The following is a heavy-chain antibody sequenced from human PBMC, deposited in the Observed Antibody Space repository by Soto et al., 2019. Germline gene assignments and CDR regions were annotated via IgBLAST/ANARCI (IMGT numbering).Heavy chain of an antibody. V-gene: IGHV1-18*04. Sequence: QVQLVQSGVEVKKPGASVKVSCKASGYTFISHGIGWVRQAPGQGLEWMGWISGKNGNTNYAQKLQGRVTLTTDTSTSTAYMELRSLRSDETAVYYCARVSSSIVVVPDYGMDVWGQGTTVTVSS. D-gene: IGHD2-15*01. CDR3: ARVSSSIVVVPDYGMDV. CDR2: ISGKNGNT. CDR1: GYTFISHG. J-gene: IGHJ6*02.